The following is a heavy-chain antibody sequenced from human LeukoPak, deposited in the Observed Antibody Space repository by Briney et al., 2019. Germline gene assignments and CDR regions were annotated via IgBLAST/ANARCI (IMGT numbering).Heavy chain of an antibody. CDR1: GFTFSNAW. CDR3: TTGLWFQGRYFDY. CDR2: IQSKTDGGAT. D-gene: IGHD3-10*01. V-gene: IGHV3-15*01. J-gene: IGHJ4*02. Sequence: GGSLILSCAASGFTFSNAWMSWVRQAPGKGLEWVGRIQSKTDGGATDYPAPVKGRFTISRDDSKNTLSLQMSSLKTEDTAVYYCTTGLWFQGRYFDYWGQGTLVTVSS.